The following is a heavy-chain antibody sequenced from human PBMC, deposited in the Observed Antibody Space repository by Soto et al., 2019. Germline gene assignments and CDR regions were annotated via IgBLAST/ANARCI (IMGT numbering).Heavy chain of an antibody. CDR3: AKDQASGQGSFDS. Sequence: GGSLRLSCAASGFTFNIYGMHWVRQAPDKGLEWVALISYDGSNQYYADSVKGRFTISRDNSRNTLFLQMNSLRADDTAVYYCAKDQASGQGSFDSWGQGTLVTVSS. CDR1: GFTFNIYG. CDR2: ISYDGSNQ. V-gene: IGHV3-30*18. J-gene: IGHJ4*02.